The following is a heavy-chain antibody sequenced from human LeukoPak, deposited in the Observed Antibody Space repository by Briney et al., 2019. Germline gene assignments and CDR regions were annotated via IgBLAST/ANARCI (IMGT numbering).Heavy chain of an antibody. Sequence: GGSLRLSCAASGLTISDSWIHWVRQAPGKGLMWVSRLASDETNKIYADSVKGRFTISRDNAKNSLYLQMNSLRAEDTAVYYCARRSGWYTGYYFDYWGQGTLVTVSS. CDR3: ARRSGWYTGYYFDY. J-gene: IGHJ4*02. CDR1: GLTISDSW. V-gene: IGHV3-74*01. D-gene: IGHD6-19*01. CDR2: LASDETNK.